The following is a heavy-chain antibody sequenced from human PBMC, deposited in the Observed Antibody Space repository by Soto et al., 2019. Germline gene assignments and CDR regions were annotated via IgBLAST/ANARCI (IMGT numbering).Heavy chain of an antibody. CDR2: IIPIFGTA. V-gene: IGHV1-69*13. Sequence: GASVKVSCKASGGTFSSYAISWVRQAPGQGLEWMGGIIPIFGTANYAQKFQGRVTITADESTSTAYMELSSLRSEDTAVYYCARAREPIVVVEADWFDPWGQGTLVTVSS. CDR3: ARAREPIVVVEADWFDP. D-gene: IGHD2-15*01. J-gene: IGHJ5*02. CDR1: GGTFSSYA.